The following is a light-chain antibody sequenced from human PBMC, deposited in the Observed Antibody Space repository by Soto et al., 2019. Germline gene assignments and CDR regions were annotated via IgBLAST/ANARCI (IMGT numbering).Light chain of an antibody. J-gene: IGKJ1*01. V-gene: IGKV3-20*01. Sequence: EIVLTQSPGTLSLSPGERATLSCRASQSVSSSYLAWYQQKPGQAPRLLLYGGSSRATGIPDRFSGSGAGTDFHLTISRLEPEDSAVYYCQQYDRSPWTFGQGTKVQIK. CDR3: QQYDRSPWT. CDR1: QSVSSSY. CDR2: GGS.